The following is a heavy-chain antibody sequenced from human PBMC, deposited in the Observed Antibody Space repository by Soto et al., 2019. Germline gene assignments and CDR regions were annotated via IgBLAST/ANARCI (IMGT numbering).Heavy chain of an antibody. CDR2: IYYSGST. J-gene: IGHJ4*02. Sequence: SETLSLTCTVSGGSISSSSYYRGWIRQPPGKGLEWIGSIYYSGSTYYNPSLKSRVTISVDTSKNQFSLKLSSVTAADTAVYYCARRISITMITQFDYWGQGTLVTVSS. D-gene: IGHD3-22*01. V-gene: IGHV4-39*01. CDR3: ARRISITMITQFDY. CDR1: GGSISSSSYY.